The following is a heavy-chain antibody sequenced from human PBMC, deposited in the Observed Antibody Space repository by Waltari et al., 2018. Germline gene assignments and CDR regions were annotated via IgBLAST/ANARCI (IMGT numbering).Heavy chain of an antibody. J-gene: IGHJ4*02. D-gene: IGHD5-12*01. CDR3: GRDRGWRQHDY. CDR1: GFTFSTYW. Sequence: EVQLVESGGGLVQTGGSLSISCAASGFTFSTYWMGWVRQAPGKGLEWVANIKQDGSTKYYVDSVKGRFTISRDNAKNSLYLQMNSLRAEDTAVYYCGRDRGWRQHDYWGQGTLVTVSS. V-gene: IGHV3-7*01. CDR2: IKQDGSTK.